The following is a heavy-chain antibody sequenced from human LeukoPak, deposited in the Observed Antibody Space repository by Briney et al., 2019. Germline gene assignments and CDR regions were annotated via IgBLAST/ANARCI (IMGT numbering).Heavy chain of an antibody. V-gene: IGHV4-4*02. D-gene: IGHD1-26*01. CDR3: ATTTIRLGY. Sequence: GSLRLSCGASGFTFSNAWMTWVRQPPGKGLEWIGEIYHSGSTNYNPSLKSRVTISVDKSKNQFSLKLSSVTAADTAVYYCATTTIRLGYWGQGTLVTVSS. CDR1: GFTFSNAW. CDR2: IYHSGST. J-gene: IGHJ4*02.